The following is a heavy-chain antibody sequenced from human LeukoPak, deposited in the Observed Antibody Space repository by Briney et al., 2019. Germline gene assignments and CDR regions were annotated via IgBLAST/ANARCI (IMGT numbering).Heavy chain of an antibody. Sequence: GGSLRLSCAASGFTFSSYAMHWVRQAPGKGLEWVAVISYDGSNKYYADSVKGRFTISRDNSKNTLYLQMNSPRAEDTAVYYCARGSSTGTLSLWFDPWGQGTLVTVSS. CDR1: GFTFSSYA. CDR2: ISYDGSNK. CDR3: ARGSSTGTLSLWFDP. J-gene: IGHJ5*02. D-gene: IGHD1-14*01. V-gene: IGHV3-30*04.